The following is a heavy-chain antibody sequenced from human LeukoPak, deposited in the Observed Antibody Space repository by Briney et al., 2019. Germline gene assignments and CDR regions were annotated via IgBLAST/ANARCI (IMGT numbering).Heavy chain of an antibody. V-gene: IGHV3-23*01. Sequence: GGSLRLSCAASGFTFSSYVMSWVRQAPGKGLDWVSAISGSGGSTYYADSVKGRFNISRDNAKNSLYLTMNSLRAQDTALYYCAKDGRRGFWSGYPGSRQPYSYYGMAVWGQGTTVTLSS. CDR1: GFTFSSYV. J-gene: IGHJ6*02. CDR2: ISGSGGST. D-gene: IGHD3-3*01. CDR3: AKDGRRGFWSGYPGSRQPYSYYGMAV.